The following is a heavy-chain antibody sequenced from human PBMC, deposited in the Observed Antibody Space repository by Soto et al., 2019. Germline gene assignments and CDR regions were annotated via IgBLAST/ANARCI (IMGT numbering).Heavy chain of an antibody. Sequence: SETLSLTCAVYGGSFSGYYWSWIRQPPGKGLEWIGEINHSGSTNYNPSLKSRVTISVDTSKNQFSLKLSSVTAADTAVYYCARGRVIGWDWFDPWGQGTLVTVSS. V-gene: IGHV4-34*01. CDR1: GGSFSGYY. D-gene: IGHD3-22*01. J-gene: IGHJ5*02. CDR2: INHSGST. CDR3: ARGRVIGWDWFDP.